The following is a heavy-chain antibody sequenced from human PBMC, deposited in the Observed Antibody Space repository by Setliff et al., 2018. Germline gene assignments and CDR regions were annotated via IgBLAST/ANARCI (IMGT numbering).Heavy chain of an antibody. Sequence: PGGSLRLSCAASGFTFRTYEMIWVRQAPGKGLERVSKTHTDGITIYSDSVRGRFTISRDSAKNTLYLQMSSLRADDTAMYYCARDQFRNSGGLYSWGQGTLVTVSS. CDR3: ARDQFRNSGGLYS. CDR2: THTDGITI. V-gene: IGHV3-48*03. D-gene: IGHD1-7*01. CDR1: GFTFRTYE. J-gene: IGHJ5*02.